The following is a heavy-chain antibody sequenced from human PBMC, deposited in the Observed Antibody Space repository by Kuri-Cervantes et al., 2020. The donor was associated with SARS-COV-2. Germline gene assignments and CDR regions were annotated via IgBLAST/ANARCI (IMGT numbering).Heavy chain of an antibody. Sequence: GESLKISCAASGFTFSSYAMSWVRQAPGKGLEWVSAISGSGGSTYYADSVKGRFTISRDNSKNTLYLQMNSLRAEDTAVYYCARAGYDFWSGYYRIFDYWGQGTLVTVSS. J-gene: IGHJ4*02. V-gene: IGHV3-23*01. CDR1: GFTFSSYA. D-gene: IGHD3-3*01. CDR2: ISGSGGST. CDR3: ARAGYDFWSGYYRIFDY.